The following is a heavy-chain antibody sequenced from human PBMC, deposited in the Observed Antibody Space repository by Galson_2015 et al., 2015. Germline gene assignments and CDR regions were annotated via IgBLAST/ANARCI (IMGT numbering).Heavy chain of an antibody. V-gene: IGHV1-46*04. CDR1: GYTFSSYY. CDR2: INPSSGSA. J-gene: IGHJ5*02. D-gene: IGHD3-10*01. CDR3: ARDMVQGVDWFDP. Sequence: SVKVSCKASGYTFSSYYIHWVRQVPGQRFEWVGIINPSSGSASYAQKLQGRVSMTRDTSSSTVYMELSSLRFEDTAVYYCARDMVQGVDWFDPWGQGTLVTVSS.